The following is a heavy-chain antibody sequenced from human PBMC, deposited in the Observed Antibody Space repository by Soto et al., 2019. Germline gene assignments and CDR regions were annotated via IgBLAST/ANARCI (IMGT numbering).Heavy chain of an antibody. CDR1: GFTFDDYA. J-gene: IGHJ4*02. CDR3: AKARLLAGYYPPRDFDY. D-gene: IGHD3-9*01. V-gene: IGHV3-23*01. CDR2: IASSGGSA. Sequence: GGSLRLSCAASGFTFDDYAMHWVRQAPGKGLEWVSTIASSGGSAYYADSVKGRFTVSRDNSKDTLYLHMNSLRAEDTAVYYCAKARLLAGYYPPRDFDYWGQGTLVTVSS.